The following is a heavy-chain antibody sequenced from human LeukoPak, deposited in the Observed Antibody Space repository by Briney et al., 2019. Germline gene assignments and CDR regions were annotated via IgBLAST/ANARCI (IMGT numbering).Heavy chain of an antibody. Sequence: PGGSLRLSCAASGFTFRIYAMSWVRQAPGKGLEWVSAIGDTTYYADSVEGRFTISRDNSKNTLYLQMNSLRAEDAAIYYCAKAFAFVGANFFDYWGQGTLVTVSS. CDR1: GFTFRIYA. D-gene: IGHD1-26*01. CDR3: AKAFAFVGANFFDY. J-gene: IGHJ4*02. V-gene: IGHV3-23*01. CDR2: IGDTT.